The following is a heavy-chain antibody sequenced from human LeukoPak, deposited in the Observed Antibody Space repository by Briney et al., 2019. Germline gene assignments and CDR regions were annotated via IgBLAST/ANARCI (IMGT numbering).Heavy chain of an antibody. CDR1: GGTFSSYA. CDR3: ARGPGIAAAGPNYYYYYGMDV. Sequence: SVKVSCKASGGTFSSYAISWVRQAPGQGLEWMGRIIPILGIANYAQKFQGRVTITADKSTSTAYVELSSLRSEDTAVYYCARGPGIAAAGPNYYYYYGMDVWGQGTTVTVSS. CDR2: IIPILGIA. V-gene: IGHV1-69*04. J-gene: IGHJ6*02. D-gene: IGHD6-13*01.